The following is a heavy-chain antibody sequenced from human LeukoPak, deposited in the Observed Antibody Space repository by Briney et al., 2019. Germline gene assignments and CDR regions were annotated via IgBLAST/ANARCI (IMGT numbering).Heavy chain of an antibody. CDR1: GFTFTSYE. CDR2: ISSSGTTI. Sequence: PGGSLRLSCAASGFTFTSYEMNWVRQAPGKWLEWVSYISSSGTTIYYADSVKGRFTISRDNAKNSLYLQMNSLRAEDTAVYYCARAKYSSGCWHYWGQGTLVTVSS. V-gene: IGHV3-48*03. D-gene: IGHD6-19*01. CDR3: ARAKYSSGCWHY. J-gene: IGHJ4*02.